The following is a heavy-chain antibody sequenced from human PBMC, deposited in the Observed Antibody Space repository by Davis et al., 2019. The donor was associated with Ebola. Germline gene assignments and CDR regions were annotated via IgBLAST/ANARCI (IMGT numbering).Heavy chain of an antibody. Sequence: ASVKVSCKASGYTFTSYGISWVRQAPGQGLEWMGWISAYNGNTNYAQKFQGRVTITADESTSTAYMELSSLRSEDTAVYYCARESGGITGTMGTYWGQGTLVTVSS. D-gene: IGHD1-7*01. CDR3: ARESGGITGTMGTY. CDR1: GYTFTSYG. V-gene: IGHV1-18*01. CDR2: ISAYNGNT. J-gene: IGHJ4*02.